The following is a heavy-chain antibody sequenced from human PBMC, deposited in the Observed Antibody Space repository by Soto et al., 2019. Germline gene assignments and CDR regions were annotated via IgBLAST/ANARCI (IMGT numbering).Heavy chain of an antibody. D-gene: IGHD1-26*01. CDR2: IHYSGST. Sequence: SETLSLTCTVSGGSISSYYWSWIRPHPGKGLEWIGYIHYSGSTNYNPSLKSRVTISVDTSKNQFSLKLSSVTAADTAVYYCVRDDFGLGLDYWGLGTLVTVSS. CDR3: VRDDFGLGLDY. V-gene: IGHV4-59*12. J-gene: IGHJ4*02. CDR1: GGSISSYY.